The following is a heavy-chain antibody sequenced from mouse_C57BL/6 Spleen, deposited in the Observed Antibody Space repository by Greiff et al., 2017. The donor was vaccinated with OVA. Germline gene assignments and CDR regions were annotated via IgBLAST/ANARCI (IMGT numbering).Heavy chain of an antibody. CDR1: GFTFSDYG. J-gene: IGHJ3*01. CDR2: ISSGSSTI. CDR3: ARKRDYGNYVPFAY. D-gene: IGHD2-1*01. Sequence: EVQVVESGGGLVKPGGSLKLSCAASGFTFSDYGMHWVRQAPEKGLEWVAYISSGSSTIYYADTVKGRFTISRDNAKNTLFLQMTSLRSEDTAMYYCARKRDYGNYVPFAYWGQGTLVTVSA. V-gene: IGHV5-17*01.